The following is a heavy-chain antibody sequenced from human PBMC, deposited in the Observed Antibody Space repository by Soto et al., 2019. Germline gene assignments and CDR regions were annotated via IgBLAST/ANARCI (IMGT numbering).Heavy chain of an antibody. CDR1: GFAFNEYA. V-gene: IGHV3-9*01. D-gene: IGHD6-19*01. CDR3: VRRWEGLVRAFDI. J-gene: IGHJ3*02. CDR2: ISYNRADM. Sequence: EVQLLESGGGLLQPGRSLRLSCAASGFAFNEYAIHWVRQPPGKGLEWVSGISYNRADMVFGDPVKGRFTISTENAKNSVYLQMYSLRVEDTALYYCVRRWEGLVRAFDIWGQGTMVIVSS.